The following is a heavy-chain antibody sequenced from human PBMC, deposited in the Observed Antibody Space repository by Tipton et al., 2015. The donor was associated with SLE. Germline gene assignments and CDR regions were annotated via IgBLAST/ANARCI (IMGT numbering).Heavy chain of an antibody. Sequence: GLVKPSETLSLTCTVSGGSISSNYWTWIRQPPGKGLEWIGYIYYRGSAYYKDSLKSRVTISVDTSKNQFSLRLTSVTAADTAVYYCARPDYDGFAGNWGQGALVTVSS. J-gene: IGHJ4*02. CDR2: IYYRGSA. D-gene: IGHD3-10*01. CDR1: GGSISSNY. CDR3: ARPDYDGFAGN. V-gene: IGHV4-59*01.